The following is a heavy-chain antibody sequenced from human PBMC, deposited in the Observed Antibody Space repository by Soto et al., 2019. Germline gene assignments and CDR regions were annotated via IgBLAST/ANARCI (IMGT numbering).Heavy chain of an antibody. CDR2: ISGSGGST. CDR3: AKAGSYYDSSGYYYPPPWDY. V-gene: IGHV3-23*01. J-gene: IGHJ4*01. CDR1: GFTFSSYA. Sequence: GGSLRLSCAASGFTFSSYAMSWVRQAPGKGLEWVSAISGSGGSTYYADSVKGRFTISRDNSKNTLYLQMNSLRAEDTAVYYCAKAGSYYDSSGYYYPPPWDYWGHGTLVTVSS. D-gene: IGHD3-22*01.